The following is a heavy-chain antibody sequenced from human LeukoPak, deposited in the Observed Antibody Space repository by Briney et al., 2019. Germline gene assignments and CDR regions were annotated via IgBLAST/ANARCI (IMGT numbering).Heavy chain of an antibody. CDR2: IYPGDSDT. D-gene: IGHD4-17*01. CDR1: GYSFTSYW. V-gene: IGHV5-51*01. Sequence: GESLKISCKGSGYSFTSYWIGWVRQMPGKGLEWMGIIYPGDSDTRYSPSFQGQVTISADKSISTAYLQWSSLKASDTAMYYCARQIYGQSDFHYYYYYGTDVWGQGTTVTVSS. CDR3: ARQIYGQSDFHYYYYYGTDV. J-gene: IGHJ6*02.